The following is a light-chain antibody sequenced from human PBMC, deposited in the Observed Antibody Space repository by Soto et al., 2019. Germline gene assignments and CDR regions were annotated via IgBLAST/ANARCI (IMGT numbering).Light chain of an antibody. V-gene: IGLV2-11*01. CDR3: CSHAGSYTLNV. J-gene: IGLJ1*01. CDR1: GSDVGKYNY. Sequence: QSALTQPRSVSGSPGQSVTISCTGSGSDVGKYNYVSWYQQHPGKAPKLILYDVTQRPSVVPDRFSGSKSGITASLTISGLQAEDEADYYCCSHAGSYTLNVFGTGTKVTVL. CDR2: DVT.